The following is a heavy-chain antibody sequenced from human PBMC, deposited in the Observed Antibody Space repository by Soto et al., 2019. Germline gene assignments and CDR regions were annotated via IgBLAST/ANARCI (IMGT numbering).Heavy chain of an antibody. V-gene: IGHV3-23*01. CDR3: AKAYYYGSGSTSVLFDY. Sequence: EVQLLESGGGFVHPGGSLRLSCATSGFTFSSYAMTWVRQAPGKGLEWIATISGSVDTTYYADSVKGRFTISRDNSKNTLYLQMSSMRAEDTAVYYCAKAYYYGSGSTSVLFDYWGQGPLVTVSP. CDR2: ISGSVDTT. J-gene: IGHJ4*02. CDR1: GFTFSSYA. D-gene: IGHD3-10*01.